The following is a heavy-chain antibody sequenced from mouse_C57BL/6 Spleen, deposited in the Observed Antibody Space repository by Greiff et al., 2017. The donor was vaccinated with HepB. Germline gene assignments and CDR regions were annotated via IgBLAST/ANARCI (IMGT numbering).Heavy chain of an antibody. CDR2: ISSGSSTI. CDR3: ARDYSNSFAY. D-gene: IGHD2-5*01. Sequence: EVMLVESGGGLVKPGGSLKLSCAASGFTFSDYGMHWVRQAPEKGLEWVAYISSGSSTIYYADTVKGRFTIYRDNAKNTLCLQMTSLRSEDTAMYYCARDYSNSFAYWGQGTLVTVSA. V-gene: IGHV5-17*01. J-gene: IGHJ3*01. CDR1: GFTFSDYG.